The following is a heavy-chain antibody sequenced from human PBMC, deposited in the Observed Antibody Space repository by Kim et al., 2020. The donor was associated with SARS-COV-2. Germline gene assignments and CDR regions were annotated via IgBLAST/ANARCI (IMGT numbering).Heavy chain of an antibody. CDR1: GGSISDYY. Sequence: SETLSLTCTVSGGSISDYYWNWIRQPPGKGLEWIGYIYYSGSTKYNPSLQSRVTISVDTSKNQFSLKLSSVTAADTAVYYCASYARDGFNGYAFDIWGQGTMITVSS. D-gene: IGHD2-2*01. CDR3: ASYARDGFNGYAFDI. CDR2: IYYSGST. J-gene: IGHJ3*02. V-gene: IGHV4-59*13.